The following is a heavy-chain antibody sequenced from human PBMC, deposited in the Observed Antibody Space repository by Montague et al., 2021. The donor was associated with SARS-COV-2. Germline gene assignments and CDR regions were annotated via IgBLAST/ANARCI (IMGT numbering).Heavy chain of an antibody. V-gene: IGHV4-4*02. Sequence: SETLSLTCEVSGASISSNNWWIWVRQSPGKGLQWIGETYHSGSTNYNPSLRGRVTISVDKSKNQFSLMVNSVIAADTAVYYCARLGVVPSPRTFDPWGQGTLVTVSS. CDR1: GASISSNNW. J-gene: IGHJ5*02. CDR3: ARLGVVPSPRTFDP. D-gene: IGHD3-10*01. CDR2: TYHSGST.